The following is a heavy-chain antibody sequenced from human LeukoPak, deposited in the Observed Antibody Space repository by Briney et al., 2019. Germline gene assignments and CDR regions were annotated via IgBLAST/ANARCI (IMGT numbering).Heavy chain of an antibody. Sequence: GGSLRLSCAASGFTFSRYEMNWVRQAPGKGLEWVSYISRSGDTIYFADSVKGRFTISRDDAKNSLYLQMSSLRAEDTAVYYCARDYASDYWGQGTLVTVSS. CDR2: ISRSGDTI. CDR3: ARDYASDY. V-gene: IGHV3-48*03. J-gene: IGHJ4*02. D-gene: IGHD3-10*01. CDR1: GFTFSRYE.